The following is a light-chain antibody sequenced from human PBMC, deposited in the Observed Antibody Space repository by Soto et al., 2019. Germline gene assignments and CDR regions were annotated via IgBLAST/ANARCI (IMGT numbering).Light chain of an antibody. V-gene: IGKV1-39*01. J-gene: IGKJ1*01. Sequence: IALTQSASSLSPSVGDRVTITCRASQSISSYLNWYKQKPGKAPKLLIYAASSLQSGVPSRCSGSGSGTDFTLTISSLPPEAFATYYCQQSYSTPRTFGQGTNVDI. CDR1: QSISSY. CDR3: QQSYSTPRT. CDR2: AAS.